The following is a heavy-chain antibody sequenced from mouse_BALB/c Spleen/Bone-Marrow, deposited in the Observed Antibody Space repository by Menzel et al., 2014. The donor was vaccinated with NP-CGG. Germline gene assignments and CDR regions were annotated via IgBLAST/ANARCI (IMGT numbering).Heavy chain of an antibody. CDR1: GFNIKDTY. Sequence: DVKLVESGAELVKPGASVKLSCTASGFNIKDTYMHWVKQRPEQGQEWIGRIDPANGNTKYDPKFQGKATITADTSSNTAYLQLSSLTSEDTAVYYCARMITAYWGQGTLVTVSA. V-gene: IGHV14-3*02. CDR2: IDPANGNT. J-gene: IGHJ3*01. CDR3: ARMITAY. D-gene: IGHD2-4*01.